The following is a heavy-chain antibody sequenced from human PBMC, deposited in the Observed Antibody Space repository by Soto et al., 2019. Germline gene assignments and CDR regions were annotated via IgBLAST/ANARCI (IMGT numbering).Heavy chain of an antibody. D-gene: IGHD6-13*01. V-gene: IGHV1-18*01. J-gene: IGHJ6*02. Sequence: GASVKVSCKASGYTFTSYGISWVRQAPGQGLEWMGWISAYNGNTNYAQKLQGRVTMTTDTSTSTAYMELRSLRSDDTAVYYCARDVLAAAGNAETTTSNYYYYGMDVWGQGTTVTVSS. CDR2: ISAYNGNT. CDR3: ARDVLAAAGNAETTTSNYYYYGMDV. CDR1: GYTFTSYG.